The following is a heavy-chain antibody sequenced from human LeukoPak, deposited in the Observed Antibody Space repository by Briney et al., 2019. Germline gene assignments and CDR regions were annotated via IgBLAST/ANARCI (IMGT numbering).Heavy chain of an antibody. CDR1: GFTFSSYA. Sequence: PGGSLRLSCAASGFTFSSYAMSWVRQAPGKGLEWVSAISGSGGSTYYADSVKGRFTISRDNSKNTLYLQMNSLRAEDTAVYYCAKAKPTIWSNYYYYGMDVWGQGTTVTVSS. D-gene: IGHD3-10*01. CDR2: ISGSGGST. J-gene: IGHJ6*02. V-gene: IGHV3-23*01. CDR3: AKAKPTIWSNYYYYGMDV.